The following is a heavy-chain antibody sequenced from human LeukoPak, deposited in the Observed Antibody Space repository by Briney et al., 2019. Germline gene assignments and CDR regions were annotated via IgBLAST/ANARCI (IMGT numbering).Heavy chain of an antibody. CDR3: VRRVAGSGYRDY. J-gene: IGHJ4*02. Sequence: TSETPSLTCTVSGGSISSSSYYWGWIRQPPGKGLEWIGNILYSGSTNYNPSLKSRVTISVDTSKNQFSLKLSSVTAADTAEYYCVRRVAGSGYRDYWGQGTLVTVSS. CDR1: GGSISSSSYY. CDR2: ILYSGST. D-gene: IGHD3-22*01. V-gene: IGHV4-39*01.